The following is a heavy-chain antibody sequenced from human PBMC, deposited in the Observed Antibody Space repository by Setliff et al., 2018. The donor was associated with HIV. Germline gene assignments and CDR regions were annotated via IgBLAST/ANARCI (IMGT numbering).Heavy chain of an antibody. D-gene: IGHD4-17*01. CDR1: GFPFSGSA. J-gene: IGHJ4*02. V-gene: IGHV3-73*01. Sequence: PGGSLRLSCAASGFPFSGSAIHWVRRASGKGLEWVGRIKTQPSNYATAYGASMEGRFTISRDDSKSTAYLQLSSLKVEDTAVYYCARTYYGGNYWGQGALVTVSS. CDR3: ARTYYGGNY. CDR2: IKTQPSNYAT.